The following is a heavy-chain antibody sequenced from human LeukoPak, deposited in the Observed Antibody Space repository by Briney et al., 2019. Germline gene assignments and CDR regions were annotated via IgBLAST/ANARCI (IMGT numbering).Heavy chain of an antibody. D-gene: IGHD6-13*01. CDR1: GVSISNYF. CDR2: DSIRGGT. J-gene: IGHJ5*02. Sequence: SETLSLTCSVSGVSISNYFWSWIRQSAGKGLEWIGRDSIRGGTNYNPSLASRASMSIDTSKSQFSLKLTSVTAADTAVYYCARGPLMSAGGGVDPWGQGTLVIVS. V-gene: IGHV4-4*07. CDR3: ARGPLMSAGGGVDP.